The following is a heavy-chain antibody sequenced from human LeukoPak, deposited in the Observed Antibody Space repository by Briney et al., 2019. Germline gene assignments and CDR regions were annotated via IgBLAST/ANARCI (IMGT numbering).Heavy chain of an antibody. CDR3: ARALYDFWSGYLDLDI. CDR1: GHTFTSYG. D-gene: IGHD3-3*01. CDR2: ISAYNGNT. V-gene: IGHV1-18*01. Sequence: GASVKVSCKASGHTFTSYGISWVRQAPGQGLEWMGWISAYNGNTNYAQKLQGRVTMTTDTSTSTAYMELRSLRSDDTAVYYCARALYDFWSGYLDLDIWGQGTMVTVSS. J-gene: IGHJ3*02.